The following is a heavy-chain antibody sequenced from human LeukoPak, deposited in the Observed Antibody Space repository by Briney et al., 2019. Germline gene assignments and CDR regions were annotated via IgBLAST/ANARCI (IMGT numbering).Heavy chain of an antibody. Sequence: GGSLRLSCAASGFTFSNYWMIRVRQAPGKGLEWVGNIKQDGSEKRYADSVRGRFTISRDNAQTSLYLQMTSLRAEDTALYYCARDGPVAGVELDQWGQGTLVTVSS. CDR1: GFTFSNYW. V-gene: IGHV3-7*05. J-gene: IGHJ4*02. CDR3: ARDGPVAGVELDQ. CDR2: IKQDGSEK. D-gene: IGHD6-19*01.